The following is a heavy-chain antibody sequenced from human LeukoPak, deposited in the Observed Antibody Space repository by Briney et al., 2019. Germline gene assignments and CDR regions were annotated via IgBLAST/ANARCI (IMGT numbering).Heavy chain of an antibody. CDR3: ANAGGYCTNGVCYRPHYYYYMDV. J-gene: IGHJ6*03. V-gene: IGHV3-9*01. Sequence: QPGGSLRLSCAASGFTFDDYAMHWVRQAPGKGLEWVSGISWNSGSIGYADSVKGRFTISRDNAKNSLYLQMNSLRAEDTAVYYCANAGGYCTNGVCYRPHYYYYMDVWGKGTTVTVSS. CDR1: GFTFDDYA. CDR2: ISWNSGSI. D-gene: IGHD2-8*01.